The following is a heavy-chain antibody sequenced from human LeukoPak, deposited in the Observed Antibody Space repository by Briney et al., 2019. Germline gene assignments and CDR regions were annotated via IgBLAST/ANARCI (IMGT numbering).Heavy chain of an antibody. J-gene: IGHJ4*02. CDR2: IYHSGST. CDR3: ARDILTGYGYFDY. V-gene: IGHV4-4*02. CDR1: GGSISSSNW. D-gene: IGHD3-9*01. Sequence: SETLSLTCAVSGGSISSSNWWSWVRQPPGKGLEWIGEIYHSGSTNYNPSLKSRVTISVDKSKNQFSLKLSSVTAADTAVYYCARDILTGYGYFDYWGQGTLVTVSS.